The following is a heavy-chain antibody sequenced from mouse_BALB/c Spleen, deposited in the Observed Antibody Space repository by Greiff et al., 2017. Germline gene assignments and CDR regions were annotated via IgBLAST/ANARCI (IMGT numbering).Heavy chain of an antibody. J-gene: IGHJ3*01. D-gene: IGHD1-1*01. V-gene: IGHV3-8*02. CDR1: GDSITSGY. Sequence: VQLKESGPSLVKPSQTLSLTCSVTGDSITSGYWNWIRKFPGNKLEYMGYISYSGSTYYNPSLKSRISITRDTSKNQYYLQLNSVTTEDTATYYCARSPYYGSSYWFAYWGQGTLVTVSA. CDR2: ISYSGST. CDR3: ARSPYYGSSYWFAY.